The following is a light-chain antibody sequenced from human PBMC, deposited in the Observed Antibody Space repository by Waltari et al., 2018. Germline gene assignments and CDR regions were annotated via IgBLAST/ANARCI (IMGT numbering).Light chain of an antibody. V-gene: IGKV1-17*02. CDR2: ATS. CDR1: QDIANY. J-gene: IGKJ4*01. Sequence: DIQITQSPSFLSASAGGRVTITCRASQDIANYLSWYQQKPGEPPKRLVYATSDLETGVPARFTGSGSGTEFTLTINNLQPDDFATYYCLQYDTRPLTFGGGTKVEIE. CDR3: LQYDTRPLT.